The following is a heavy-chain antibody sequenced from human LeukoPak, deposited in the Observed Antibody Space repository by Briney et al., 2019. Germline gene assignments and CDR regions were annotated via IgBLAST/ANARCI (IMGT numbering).Heavy chain of an antibody. CDR2: INPDSGGT. CDR3: ARGDGSGWHLQH. V-gene: IGHV1-2*02. CDR1: GYTFTGYY. Sequence: GASVKVSCKASGYTFTGYYMHWVRQAPGQGLEWMGWINPDSGGTNYAQMFQGRVTMTRDTSISTTYMELSRLRSDDTAMYYCARGDGSGWHLQHWGQGTLVTVSS. D-gene: IGHD6-19*01. J-gene: IGHJ1*01.